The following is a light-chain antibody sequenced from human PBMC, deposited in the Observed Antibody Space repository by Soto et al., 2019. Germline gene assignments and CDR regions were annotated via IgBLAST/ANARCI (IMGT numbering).Light chain of an antibody. Sequence: AIRMTQSPSSLSASTGDRVTITCRASQGISSYLAWYQQKPGKAPKLLIYAASTLQSGVPSRFSGSGSGTDFTLTISCLQSEVFATYYCQQYYSYPWTFGQGTKVEIK. CDR1: QGISSY. J-gene: IGKJ1*01. V-gene: IGKV1-8*01. CDR2: AAS. CDR3: QQYYSYPWT.